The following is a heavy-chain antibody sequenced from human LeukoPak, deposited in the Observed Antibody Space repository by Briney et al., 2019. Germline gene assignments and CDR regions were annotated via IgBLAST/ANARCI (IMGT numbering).Heavy chain of an antibody. Sequence: PGRSLRLSCAASGFTFSSYGMHWVRQAPGKGLEWVAVIWYDGSNKYYADSVKGRFTISRDNSKNTLYLQMNSLRAEDTAVYYCARGPPERLRDILTGYYSYWGQGTLVTVSS. D-gene: IGHD3-9*01. CDR1: GFTFSSYG. CDR3: ARGPPERLRDILTGYYSY. V-gene: IGHV3-33*01. CDR2: IWYDGSNK. J-gene: IGHJ4*02.